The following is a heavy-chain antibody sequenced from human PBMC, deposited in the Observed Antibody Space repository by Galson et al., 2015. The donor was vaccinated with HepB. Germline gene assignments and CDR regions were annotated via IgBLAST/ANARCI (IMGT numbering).Heavy chain of an antibody. D-gene: IGHD3-22*01. CDR3: AKDLGYYYDSSGYLDAFDI. CDR1: GFTFSSYA. CDR2: ISGSGGST. V-gene: IGHV3-23*01. J-gene: IGHJ3*02. Sequence: SLRLSCAASGFTFSSYATSWVRQAPGKGLEWVSAISGSGGSTYYADSVKGRFTISRDNSKNTLYLQMNSLRAEDTAVYYCAKDLGYYYDSSGYLDAFDIWGQGTMVTVSS.